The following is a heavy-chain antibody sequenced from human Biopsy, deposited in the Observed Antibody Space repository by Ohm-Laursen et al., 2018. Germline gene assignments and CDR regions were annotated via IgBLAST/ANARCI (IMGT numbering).Heavy chain of an antibody. J-gene: IGHJ6*02. CDR3: ARDSGILNYGNFKYYHYYGMDV. CDR1: GGDINNYY. CDR2: IYYSVMT. V-gene: IGHV4-59*01. Sequence: SDTLSLTCNVSGGDINNYYWSWIRQPAGKGLEWIGHIYYSVMTNYNPSLQSRVSISVDTSRNQVPLTLSSVTAADTAVYYCARDSGILNYGNFKYYHYYGMDVWGQGTKVTVSS. D-gene: IGHD4-11*01.